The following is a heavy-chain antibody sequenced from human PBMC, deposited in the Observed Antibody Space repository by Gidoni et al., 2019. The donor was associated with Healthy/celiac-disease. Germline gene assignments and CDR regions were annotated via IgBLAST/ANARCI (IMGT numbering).Heavy chain of an antibody. CDR1: GFTFSSYS. D-gene: IGHD4-4*01. Sequence: GSLRLSCAASGFTFSSYSMNWVRQAPGKGLEWVSSISSSSSYIYDADSVKGRFTISRDNAKNSLYLQMNSLRAEDTAVYYCASYSPYGMDVWGQGTTVTVSS. J-gene: IGHJ6*02. CDR3: ASYSPYGMDV. CDR2: ISSSSSYI. V-gene: IGHV3-21*01.